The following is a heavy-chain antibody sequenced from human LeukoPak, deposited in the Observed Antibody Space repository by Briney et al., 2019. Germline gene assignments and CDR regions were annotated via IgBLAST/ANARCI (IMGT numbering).Heavy chain of an antibody. V-gene: IGHV4-59*01. CDR1: GGSISSYY. D-gene: IGHD2-2*01. Sequence: KSSETLSLTCTVSGGSISSYYWSWIRQPPGKGLEWIGYIYYSGSTNYNPSLKSRVTISVDTSKNQFSLKLSSVTAADTAVYYCAREGRSTSCYDNWGQGTLVTVSS. CDR3: AREGRSTSCYDN. J-gene: IGHJ4*02. CDR2: IYYSGST.